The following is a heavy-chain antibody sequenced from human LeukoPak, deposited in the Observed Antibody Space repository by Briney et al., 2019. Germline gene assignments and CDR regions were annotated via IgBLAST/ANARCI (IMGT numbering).Heavy chain of an antibody. CDR3: ARGFQYYSYGMDV. CDR2: IWYDGSNK. Sequence: GRSLRLSCAASGFTFSTYGIHWVRQAPGKGLDWGAVIWYDGSNKYFADSVKGRFTISRDNSKNTLHLQMNSLRAEDTAVYYCARGFQYYSYGMDVWGQGTTVTVSS. J-gene: IGHJ6*02. V-gene: IGHV3-33*01. CDR1: GFTFSTYG.